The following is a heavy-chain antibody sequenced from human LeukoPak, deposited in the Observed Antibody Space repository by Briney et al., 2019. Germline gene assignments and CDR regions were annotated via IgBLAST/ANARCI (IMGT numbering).Heavy chain of an antibody. J-gene: IGHJ4*02. CDR1: GGTFSSYA. D-gene: IGHD3-3*01. Sequence: SVKVSCKASGGTFSSYAISWVRQAPGQGLEWMGGIIPIFGTANYAQKFQGRVTITADKSTSTAYMELSSLRSEDTAVYYCARASTIFGVVVYYFDYWGQGTLVTVSS. CDR3: ARASTIFGVVVYYFDY. CDR2: IIPIFGTA. V-gene: IGHV1-69*06.